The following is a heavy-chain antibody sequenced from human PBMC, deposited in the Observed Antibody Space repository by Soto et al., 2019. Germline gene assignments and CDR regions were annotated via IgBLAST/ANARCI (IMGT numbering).Heavy chain of an antibody. V-gene: IGHV3-53*01. D-gene: IGHD5-12*01. J-gene: IGHJ6*02. CDR1: GFTVSSNY. Sequence: GGSLRLSCAASGFTVSSNYMSWVRQAPGKGLEWVSVIYSGGSTYYADSVKGRLTISRDNSKNTLYLQMNSLRAEDTAVYYCARGTITSDDNYYYYYYGMDVWGQGTTVTVS. CDR2: IYSGGST. CDR3: ARGTITSDDNYYYYYYGMDV.